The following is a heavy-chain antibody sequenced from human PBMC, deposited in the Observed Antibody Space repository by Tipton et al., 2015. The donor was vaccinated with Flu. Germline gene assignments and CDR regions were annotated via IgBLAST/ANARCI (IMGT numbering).Heavy chain of an antibody. CDR2: IHHYGTT. CDR1: GASISSNNW. CDR3: ASHPATSRVAAGGTDY. Sequence: SLRLSCAVSGASISSNNWWTWVRQSPGKGLEWVGEIHHYGTTHYNPSLRRRVTISIDKSKNQFSLNLRSVTAADTAVYYCASHPATSRVAAGGTDYWGQGTLVTVSS. V-gene: IGHV4-4*02. J-gene: IGHJ4*02. D-gene: IGHD6-13*01.